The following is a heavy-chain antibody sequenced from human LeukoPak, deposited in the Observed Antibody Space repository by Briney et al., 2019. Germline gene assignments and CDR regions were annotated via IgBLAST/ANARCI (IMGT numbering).Heavy chain of an antibody. V-gene: IGHV4-59*08. CDR2: IYYSGSS. CDR3: AGHIAVAGTPIDY. J-gene: IGHJ4*02. Sequence: SETLSLTCTVSGGSISSYYWSWIRQPPGKGLQWIGYIYYSGSSNYNPSLKSRVTISVDTSKNQFSLKLSSVTAADTAVYYCAGHIAVAGTPIDYWGQGTLVTVSS. D-gene: IGHD6-19*01. CDR1: GGSISSYY.